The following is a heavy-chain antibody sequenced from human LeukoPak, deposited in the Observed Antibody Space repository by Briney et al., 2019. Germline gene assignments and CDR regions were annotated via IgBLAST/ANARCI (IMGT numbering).Heavy chain of an antibody. J-gene: IGHJ4*02. CDR2: INSSGGGT. Sequence: ASAKVSCKASGYSFTGYYIHWVRQAPGQGLEWLGTINSSGGGTTYAQKFQGRLTMTRDTSTRTVYMELTSLTSEDTGVYWCARDALAMSSYFDYWGQGTLVTVSS. CDR1: GYSFTGYY. V-gene: IGHV1-46*01. D-gene: IGHD3-10*01. CDR3: ARDALAMSSYFDY.